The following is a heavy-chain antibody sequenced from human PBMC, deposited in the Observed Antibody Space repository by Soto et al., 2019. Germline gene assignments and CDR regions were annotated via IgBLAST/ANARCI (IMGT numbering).Heavy chain of an antibody. CDR2: INPNSGGT. D-gene: IGHD1-26*01. CDR3: ARVRSGGASYYFDY. Sequence: QVQLVQSGAEVKKPGASVKVSCKASGYTFTAYYMHWVRQAPGQGLEWVGWINPNSGGTNYAQKFQGWVTMTRDTSISTAYMELSRLSSDDTAVYYCARVRSGGASYYFDYWGQGTLVTVSS. CDR1: GYTFTAYY. V-gene: IGHV1-2*04. J-gene: IGHJ4*02.